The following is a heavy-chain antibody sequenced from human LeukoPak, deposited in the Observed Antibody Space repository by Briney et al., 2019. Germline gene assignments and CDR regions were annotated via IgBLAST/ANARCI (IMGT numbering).Heavy chain of an antibody. Sequence: ASVKVSCKASGYIFTSYGISWVRQAPGQGLEWMGWISAYNGDTNYARKFQGRVTMTTDTSTSTAYMELRSLRSDDTAVYYCARDRYYDSSGYSNRRVDYWGQGTLVTVSS. J-gene: IGHJ4*02. V-gene: IGHV1-18*01. CDR1: GYIFTSYG. CDR2: ISAYNGDT. CDR3: ARDRYYDSSGYSNRRVDY. D-gene: IGHD3-22*01.